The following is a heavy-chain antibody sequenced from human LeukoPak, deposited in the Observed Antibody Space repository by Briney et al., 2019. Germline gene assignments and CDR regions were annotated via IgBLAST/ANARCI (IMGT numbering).Heavy chain of an antibody. D-gene: IGHD1-7*01. Sequence: PGGSLRLACAASGFTFSSYAMSWVRQAPGKGLEWVSAISGSGGSTYYADSVKGRFTISRDNSKNTLYLQMNSLRAEDTAVYYCAKRLGLELLYYYYMDVWGKGTTVTVSS. J-gene: IGHJ6*03. CDR3: AKRLGLELLYYYYMDV. V-gene: IGHV3-23*01. CDR2: ISGSGGST. CDR1: GFTFSSYA.